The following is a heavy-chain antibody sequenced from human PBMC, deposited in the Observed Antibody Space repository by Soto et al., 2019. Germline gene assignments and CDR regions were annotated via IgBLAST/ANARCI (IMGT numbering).Heavy chain of an antibody. V-gene: IGHV4-34*01. Sequence: QVQLQQWGAGLLKPSETLSLTCAVYVGSFSGYHWSWIRQPPGKGLEWIGEINHSGSTNYNPSLKSRVAISVDTSQNQFSLSLSSVTAADPAVYSCARGTWVRSAFDIWGQGTMVTVSS. CDR3: ARGTWVRSAFDI. D-gene: IGHD3-10*01. J-gene: IGHJ3*02. CDR2: INHSGST. CDR1: VGSFSGYH.